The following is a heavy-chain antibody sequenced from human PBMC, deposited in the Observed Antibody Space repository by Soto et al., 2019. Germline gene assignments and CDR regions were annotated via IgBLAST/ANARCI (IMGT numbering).Heavy chain of an antibody. V-gene: IGHV3-33*01. CDR2: IWCDGSYK. CDR1: GFTFNNYG. J-gene: IGHJ4*02. D-gene: IGHD1-7*01. CDR3: ARVNWNYGYFDY. Sequence: QVQLVESGGGVVQPGRSLRLSCAASGFTFNNYGMHWVRQAPGKGLEWVAVIWCDGSYKYNADSVKGRFTISRDTSKNTLYLQMNSLRGEDTAVYHCARVNWNYGYFDYWGQGTLVTVSS.